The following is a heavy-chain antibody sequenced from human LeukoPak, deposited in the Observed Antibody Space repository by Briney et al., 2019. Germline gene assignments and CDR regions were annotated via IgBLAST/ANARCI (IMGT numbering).Heavy chain of an antibody. CDR3: SRESGPFCPFGY. J-gene: IGHJ4*02. V-gene: IGHV4/OR15-8*02. D-gene: IGHD1-26*01. CDR1: GGSISGTNW. Sequence: PSETLSLTCGVSGGSISGTNWWSWVRQPPGQGLEWIGEISLAGQTNYNPSLNGRVTMSLDKSSHQLSLHLTSVTAAVTATYFCSRESGPFCPFGYWGQGTLVIVSS. CDR2: ISLAGQT.